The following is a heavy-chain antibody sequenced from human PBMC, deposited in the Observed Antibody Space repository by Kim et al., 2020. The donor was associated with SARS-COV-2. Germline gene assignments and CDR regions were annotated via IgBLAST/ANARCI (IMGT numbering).Heavy chain of an antibody. V-gene: IGHV3-21*01. J-gene: IGHJ2*01. CDR3: ARGDSRGDWYVDL. D-gene: IGHD3-22*01. Sequence: YADSVTGRFTFTRDNAKNSLYLQMNSLSAGDTAVYYCARGDSRGDWYVDLWGRGTPFTVSS.